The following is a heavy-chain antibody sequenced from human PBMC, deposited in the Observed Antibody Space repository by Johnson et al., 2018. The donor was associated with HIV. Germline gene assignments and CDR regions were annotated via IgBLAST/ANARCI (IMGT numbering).Heavy chain of an antibody. J-gene: IGHJ3*01. CDR3: AKDVGDGYNRWGAFEL. CDR1: GFTFSSYA. V-gene: IGHV3-33*06. Sequence: VQLVESGGGVVQPGGSLRLSCAASGFTFSSYAMSWVRQAPGKGLEWVAVIWHDGSNKFYLDSVKGRFTISRDNSQNTLYLYMSSLRVEDAGVYYCAKDVGDGYNRWGAFELWGQGTMVTVSS. D-gene: IGHD5-24*01. CDR2: IWHDGSNK.